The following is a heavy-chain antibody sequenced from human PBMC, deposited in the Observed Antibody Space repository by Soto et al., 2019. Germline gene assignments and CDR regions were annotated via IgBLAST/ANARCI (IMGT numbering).Heavy chain of an antibody. Sequence: PGGSLRLSCAASGFTFSSYAMSWVRQAPGKGLEWVSAISGSGGSTYYADSVKGRFTISRDNSKNTLYLQMNSLRAEDTAVYYCAKDPPYSSGWSISTYYGMDVWGQGTTVTVSS. CDR3: AKDPPYSSGWSISTYYGMDV. J-gene: IGHJ6*02. V-gene: IGHV3-23*01. D-gene: IGHD6-19*01. CDR2: ISGSGGST. CDR1: GFTFSSYA.